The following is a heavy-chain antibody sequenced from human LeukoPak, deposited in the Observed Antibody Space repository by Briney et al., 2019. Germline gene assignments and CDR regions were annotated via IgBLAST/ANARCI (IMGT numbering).Heavy chain of an antibody. D-gene: IGHD4-17*01. Sequence: SSETLSLTCTVSGGSISSSSYYWGWIRQPPGKGLEWIGYIYHSGSTYYNPSLKSRVTISVDRSKNQFSLKLSSVTAADTAVYYCASYGDYEAGAFDIWGQGTMVTVSS. CDR3: ASYGDYEAGAFDI. V-gene: IGHV4-39*07. CDR1: GGSISSSSYY. CDR2: IYHSGST. J-gene: IGHJ3*02.